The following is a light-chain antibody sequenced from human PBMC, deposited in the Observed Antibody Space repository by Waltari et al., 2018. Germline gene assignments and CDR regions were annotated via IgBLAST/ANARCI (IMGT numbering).Light chain of an antibody. CDR3: SSYTSTDTWV. J-gene: IGLJ3*02. V-gene: IGLV2-14*03. Sequence: QSALTQPASVSGSPGQSITISCTGTSSDIGTYNYVSWYQQHPGKAPKLMIYAVSNRTSRVSNRFSASKSGNTASLTISGLQAEDEADYYCSSYTSTDTWVFGGGTKLTVL. CDR2: AVS. CDR1: SSDIGTYNY.